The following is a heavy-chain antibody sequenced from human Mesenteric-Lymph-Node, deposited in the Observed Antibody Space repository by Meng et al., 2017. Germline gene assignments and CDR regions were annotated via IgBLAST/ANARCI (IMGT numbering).Heavy chain of an antibody. V-gene: IGHV3-53*01. CDR2: VYRDGST. D-gene: IGHD7-27*01. CDR3: ATSSRGWGGDAFDI. CDR1: DFTVSNNY. J-gene: IGHJ3*02. Sequence: GESLKISCAVSDFTVSNNYMGWVRQAPGKGLEWVSIVYRDGSTDYQDSVKGRFTISRDNSKDTLYLQMSSLRGDDTAVYYCATSSRGWGGDAFDIWGQGTTVTVSS.